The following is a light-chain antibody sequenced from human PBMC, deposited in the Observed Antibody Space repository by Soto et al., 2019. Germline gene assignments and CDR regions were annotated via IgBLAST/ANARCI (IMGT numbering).Light chain of an antibody. Sequence: EFVLTPSPGTLSLSPGERATLSCRASQTISSYLLWYQQKPGQAPRLLIYDASNRATGVSARFSGSGSGTEFTLTISSLQSEDFAVYYCLQDHYWWTFVQGTKVDNQ. V-gene: IGKV3-15*01. CDR3: LQDHYWWT. CDR2: DAS. J-gene: IGKJ1*01. CDR1: QTISSY.